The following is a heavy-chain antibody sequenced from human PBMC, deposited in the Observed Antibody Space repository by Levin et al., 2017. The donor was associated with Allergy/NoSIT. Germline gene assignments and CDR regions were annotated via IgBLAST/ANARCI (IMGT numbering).Heavy chain of an antibody. D-gene: IGHD5-12*01. Sequence: GGSLRLSCAASGFTFSSYAMSWVRQAPGKGLEWVSAISGSGGSTYYADSVKGRFTISRDNSKNTLYLQMNSLRAEDTAVYYCAKGGYGGYEAGGYYFDYWGQGTLVTVSS. CDR1: GFTFSSYA. V-gene: IGHV3-23*01. J-gene: IGHJ4*02. CDR2: ISGSGGST. CDR3: AKGGYGGYEAGGYYFDY.